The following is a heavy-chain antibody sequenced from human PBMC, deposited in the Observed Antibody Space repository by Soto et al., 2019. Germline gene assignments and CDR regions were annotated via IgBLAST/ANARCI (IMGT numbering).Heavy chain of an antibody. CDR1: GGSIRFYH. Sequence: SWTLALTCTVSGGSIRFYHWSGIRQPPGKGLEWIGYIYYSGSTNYNPSLKSRVTISADTSKNQFSLRLTSVTAADTAVYYCARDWLGCSGDSCHPGSPGYYYSGMDVWGQGTTVTVSS. J-gene: IGHJ6*02. CDR2: IYYSGST. CDR3: ARDWLGCSGDSCHPGSPGYYYSGMDV. D-gene: IGHD2-15*01. V-gene: IGHV4-59*12.